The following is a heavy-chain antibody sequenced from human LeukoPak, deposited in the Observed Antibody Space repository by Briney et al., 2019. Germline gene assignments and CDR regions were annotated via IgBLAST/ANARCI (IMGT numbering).Heavy chain of an antibody. Sequence: GGSLRLSCAASGFTFSSYAMSWVRQAPGKGLEWDSAISGSGGSTYYADSVKGRFTISRDNSKNTLYLQMNSLRAEDTAVYYCAKDLFLRLSYYFDHWGQGTLVTVSS. V-gene: IGHV3-23*01. CDR2: ISGSGGST. J-gene: IGHJ4*02. CDR1: GFTFSSYA. D-gene: IGHD3-3*01. CDR3: AKDLFLRLSYYFDH.